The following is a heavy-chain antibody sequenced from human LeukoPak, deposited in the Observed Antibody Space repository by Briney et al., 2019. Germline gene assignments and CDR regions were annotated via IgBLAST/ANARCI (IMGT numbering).Heavy chain of an antibody. D-gene: IGHD2-15*01. CDR3: ARDGAERSSKWWFYFYC. J-gene: IGHJ4*02. CDR2: TYYRSKWYT. Sequence: SQTLSLTCAISGDSVSSSTAAWSWIRQSPSRGLEWLGRTYYRSKWYTDCAASVKSRLTINADTSNNQFSLQLSSVTPEDTAVYYCARDGAERSSKWWFYFYCWGQGTLVTVSS. CDR1: GDSVSSSTAA. V-gene: IGHV6-1*01.